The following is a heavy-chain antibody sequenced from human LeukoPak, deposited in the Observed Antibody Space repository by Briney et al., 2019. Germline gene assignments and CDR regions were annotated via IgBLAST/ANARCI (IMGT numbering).Heavy chain of an antibody. Sequence: GGSLRLSCAASGFTVSSYGMHWVREAPGKGLEWVAVIWYDGSNKYYADSVKGRFTISRDNSKNTLYLQMNSLRAEDTAVYYCARDGNDYGDYFDYWGQGTLVTVSS. V-gene: IGHV3-33*08. CDR1: GFTVSSYG. CDR3: ARDGNDYGDYFDY. J-gene: IGHJ4*02. D-gene: IGHD4-17*01. CDR2: IWYDGSNK.